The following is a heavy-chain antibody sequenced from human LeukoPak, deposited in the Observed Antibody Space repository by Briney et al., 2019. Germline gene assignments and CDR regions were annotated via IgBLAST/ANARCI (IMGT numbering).Heavy chain of an antibody. CDR1: GGSISSYY. V-gene: IGHV4-4*07. CDR3: ARADPYSGTYYFFDF. Sequence: PSETLSLTCTASGGSISSYYWSWIRQPAGKGLEWIGRIYYSGSTNYNPSLKSRVAISIDTSKNQFSLKLSSVAAADTAVYYCARADPYSGTYYFFDFWGQGTLVTVSS. CDR2: IYYSGST. J-gene: IGHJ4*02. D-gene: IGHD1-26*01.